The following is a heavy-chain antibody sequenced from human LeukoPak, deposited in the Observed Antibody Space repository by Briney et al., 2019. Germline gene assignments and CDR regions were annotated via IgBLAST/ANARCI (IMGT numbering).Heavy chain of an antibody. D-gene: IGHD6-19*01. J-gene: IGHJ6*02. CDR3: ARVFERWLVVSYYYGMDV. Sequence: KSSETLSLTCTVSGGSISSSYWSWIRQPPGKGLEWIGHIYYSGSTNYNPSLKSRVTISVDTSKNQFSLKLNSATAADTAVYYCARVFERWLVVSYYYGMDVWGQGTTVTVSS. CDR2: IYYSGST. V-gene: IGHV4-59*12. CDR1: GGSISSSY.